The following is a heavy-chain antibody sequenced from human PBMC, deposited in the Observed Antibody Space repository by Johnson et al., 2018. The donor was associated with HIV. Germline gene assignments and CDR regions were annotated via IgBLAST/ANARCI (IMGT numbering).Heavy chain of an antibody. J-gene: IGHJ3*02. CDR1: GFTFSSYA. CDR2: ISYDGNNK. CDR3: ARDWSSWYTVDAFDI. Sequence: QVQLLESGGGLVQPGRSLRLSCAASGFTFSSYAMHWVRQAPGKGLEWVAVISYDGNNKYYADSVKGRFTISRDNSKNTLYLQMNSLRAEDTAVYYCARDWSSWYTVDAFDIWGQGTMVTVSS. D-gene: IGHD6-13*01. V-gene: IGHV3-30-3*01.